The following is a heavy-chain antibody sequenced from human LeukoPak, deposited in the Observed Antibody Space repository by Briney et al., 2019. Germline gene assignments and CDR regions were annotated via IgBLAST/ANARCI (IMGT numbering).Heavy chain of an antibody. V-gene: IGHV4-59*01. CDR1: GGSLSTYS. CDR2: IYYSGST. J-gene: IGHJ6*02. D-gene: IGHD3-16*01. Sequence: PSETLSLTCTVSGGSLSTYSWSWIRQPPGKGLEWIGYIYYSGSTNYNPSLKSRITISVDTSKNQFSLKLSSVTAADTAVYYCARHWETYYDYVWGRASGYYYGMDVWGQGTTVTVSS. CDR3: ARHWETYYDYVWGRASGYYYGMDV.